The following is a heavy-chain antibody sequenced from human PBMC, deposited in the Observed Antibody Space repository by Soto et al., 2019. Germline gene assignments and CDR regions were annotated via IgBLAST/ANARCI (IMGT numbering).Heavy chain of an antibody. D-gene: IGHD1-26*01. V-gene: IGHV3-49*04. CDR3: TRDGGGALYYYYYYGMDV. CDR1: GFTFGDYA. J-gene: IGHJ6*02. Sequence: PGGSLRLSCTASGFTFGDYAMIWVRQAPGKGLEWVGFIRSKAYGGTTEYAASVKGRFTISRDDSKSIAYLQMNSLKTEDTAVYYCTRDGGGALYYYYYYGMDVWGQGTTVTVSS. CDR2: IRSKAYGGTT.